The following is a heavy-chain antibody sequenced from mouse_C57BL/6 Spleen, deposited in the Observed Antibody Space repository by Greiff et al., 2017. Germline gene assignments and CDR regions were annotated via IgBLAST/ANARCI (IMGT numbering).Heavy chain of an antibody. V-gene: IGHV14-4*01. D-gene: IGHD2-1*01. CDR3: TTFYYGNSAY. CDR1: GFNIKDDY. J-gene: IGHJ3*01. CDR2: IDPENGDT. Sequence: EVQLQQSGAELVRPGASVKLSCTASGFNIKDDYMHWVKQRPEQGLEWIGWIDPENGDTEYASKFQAKATITADTSSNTAYLQLSSLTSEDTAVYYCTTFYYGNSAYWGQGTLVTVSA.